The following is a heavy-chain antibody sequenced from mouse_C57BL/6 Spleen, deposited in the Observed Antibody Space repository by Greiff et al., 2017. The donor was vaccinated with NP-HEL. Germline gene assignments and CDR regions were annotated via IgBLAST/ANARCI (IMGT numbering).Heavy chain of an antibody. CDR2: ISSGGDYI. CDR1: GFTFSSYA. J-gene: IGHJ1*03. Sequence: EVQLVESGEGLVKPGGSLKLSCAASGFTFSSYAMSWVRQTPEKRLEWVAYISSGGDYIYYADTVKGRFTISRDNARNTLYLQMSSLKSEDTAMYYCTRPPNWEGYFDVWGTGTTVTVSS. CDR3: TRPPNWEGYFDV. D-gene: IGHD4-1*02. V-gene: IGHV5-9-1*02.